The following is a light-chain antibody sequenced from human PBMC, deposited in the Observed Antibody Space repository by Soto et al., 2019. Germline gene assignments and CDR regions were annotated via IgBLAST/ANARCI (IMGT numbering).Light chain of an antibody. Sequence: EIVLTQSPATLSLSPGERATLSCRASQSVSNYLAWYQQKPGQAPRLLIYDASNRATGIPARFSSSGSGTDFTFTISSLEPEDFAVYYCQQRSNWPLLTFGGGTKVEIK. V-gene: IGKV3-11*01. CDR3: QQRSNWPLLT. J-gene: IGKJ4*01. CDR2: DAS. CDR1: QSVSNY.